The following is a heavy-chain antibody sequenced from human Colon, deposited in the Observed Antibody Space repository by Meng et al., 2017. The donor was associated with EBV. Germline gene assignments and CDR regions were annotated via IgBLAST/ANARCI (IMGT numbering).Heavy chain of an antibody. CDR1: GGSISTSDW. CDR3: ARVRVIPAAVGFDY. Sequence: QGKLREAGPGLVEPSGTLSLTCAVSGGSISTSDWWSWVRQPPGKGLEWIGEIYRGGGTNYNPSFKSRVTISVDTSNNHFSLKLSYVTAADTAVYYCARVRVIPAAVGFDYWGQGTLVTVSS. D-gene: IGHD2-2*01. J-gene: IGHJ4*02. CDR2: IYRGGGT. V-gene: IGHV4-4*02.